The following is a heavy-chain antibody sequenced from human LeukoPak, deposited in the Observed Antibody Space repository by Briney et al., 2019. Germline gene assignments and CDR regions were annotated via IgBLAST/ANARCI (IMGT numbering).Heavy chain of an antibody. CDR1: GFTFSSYA. J-gene: IGHJ4*02. Sequence: GGSLRLSCAASGFTFSSYAMHWVRQAPGKGLEWVAVISDDGSNKYYADSVKGRFTISRDNSKSTLYLQMNSLRTEDTAVYYCARGGWMDTAMAYFDYWGQGTLVTVSS. D-gene: IGHD5-18*01. V-gene: IGHV3-30-3*01. CDR3: ARGGWMDTAMAYFDY. CDR2: ISDDGSNK.